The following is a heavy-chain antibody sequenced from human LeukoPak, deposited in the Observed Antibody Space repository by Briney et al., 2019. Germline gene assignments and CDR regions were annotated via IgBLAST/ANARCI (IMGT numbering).Heavy chain of an antibody. J-gene: IGHJ4*02. CDR2: IIPIFGTA. V-gene: IGHV1-69*13. D-gene: IGHD2-8*01. CDR1: GGTFSSYA. Sequence: GASVKVSCKASGGTFSSYAISWVRQAPGQGLEWMGGIIPIFGTANYAQKFQGRVTITADESTSTAYMELSSLRSDDTAVYYCARDYCTNGVCYIVFYWGQGTLVTVSS. CDR3: ARDYCTNGVCYIVFY.